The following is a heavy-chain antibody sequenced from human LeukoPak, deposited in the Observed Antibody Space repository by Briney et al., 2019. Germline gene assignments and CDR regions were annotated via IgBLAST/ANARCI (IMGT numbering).Heavy chain of an antibody. CDR3: AKEIGVPGWFDP. J-gene: IGHJ5*02. CDR2: ISKSGDRT. CDR1: GFSFSGFTFDNYA. Sequence: GGSLRLSCAASGFSFSGFTFDNYAMNWVRQAPGEGLEWVSAISKSGDRTYYVDSVKGRFTISRDNSNNTLYLQMDSLLAEDTATYYCAKEIGVPGWFDPWGQGTLVIVAS. V-gene: IGHV3-23*01. D-gene: IGHD3-10*01.